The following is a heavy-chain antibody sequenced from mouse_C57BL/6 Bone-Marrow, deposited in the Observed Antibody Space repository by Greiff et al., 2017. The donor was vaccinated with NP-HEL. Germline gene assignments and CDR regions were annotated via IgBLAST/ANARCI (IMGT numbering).Heavy chain of an antibody. CDR2: INPYNGGT. V-gene: IGHV1-19*01. D-gene: IGHD2-4*01. CDR1: GYTFTDYY. CDR3: ARKDYDYYYAMDY. Sequence: VHVKQSGPVLVKPGASVKMSCKASGYTFTDYYMNWVKQSHGKSLEWIGVINPYNGGTSYNQKFKGKATLTVDKSSSTAYMELNSLTSEESAVYYCARKDYDYYYAMDYWGQGTSVTVSS. J-gene: IGHJ4*01.